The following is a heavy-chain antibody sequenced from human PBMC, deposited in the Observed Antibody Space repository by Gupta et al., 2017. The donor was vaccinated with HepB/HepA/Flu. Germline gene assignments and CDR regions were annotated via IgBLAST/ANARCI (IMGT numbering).Heavy chain of an antibody. D-gene: IGHD3-3*02. Sequence: EVQLLESGGGLVQPGGSLRLSCAASGFTISGTAMGWVHQAPGKGLEWVSGIGSDFSAHYADSVRGRFTISRDNSKNTVYLQMNSLRAEDTAVYYCVKDLHFWSAMDVWGKGTTVTVSS. CDR3: VKDLHFWSAMDV. V-gene: IGHV3-23*01. CDR1: GFTISGTA. J-gene: IGHJ6*03. CDR2: IGSDFSA.